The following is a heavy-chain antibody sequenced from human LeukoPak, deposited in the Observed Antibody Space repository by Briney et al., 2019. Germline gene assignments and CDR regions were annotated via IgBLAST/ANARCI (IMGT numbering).Heavy chain of an antibody. D-gene: IGHD3-22*01. Sequence: SETLSLTCTVSGGSISSYYWSWIRQPPGKGLEWIGYIYYSGSTNYNPSLKSRVTISVDTSKNQFSLKLSSVTAADTAVYYCARTYDSSGYYFDYWGQGTLVTVSS. V-gene: IGHV4-59*01. J-gene: IGHJ4*02. CDR2: IYYSGST. CDR3: ARTYDSSGYYFDY. CDR1: GGSISSYY.